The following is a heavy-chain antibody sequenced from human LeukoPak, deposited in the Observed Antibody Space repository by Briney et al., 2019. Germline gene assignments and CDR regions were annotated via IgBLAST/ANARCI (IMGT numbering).Heavy chain of an antibody. CDR3: ARPSNTIAAAGSLYYFDY. D-gene: IGHD6-13*01. V-gene: IGHV5-51*01. CDR1: GYSFTSYW. CDR2: IYPGDSDT. J-gene: IGHJ4*02. Sequence: GESLKISCKGSGYSFTSYWISWVRQMPGKGLERMGIIYPGDSDTRYSPSLQGQVTISADKSISTAYLQWSGLKASDTAMYYCARPSNTIAAAGSLYYFDYWGQGTLVTVSS.